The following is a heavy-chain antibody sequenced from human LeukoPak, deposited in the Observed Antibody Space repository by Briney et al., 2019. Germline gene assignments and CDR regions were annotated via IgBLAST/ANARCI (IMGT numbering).Heavy chain of an antibody. V-gene: IGHV1-46*01. Sequence: GASVKVSGKASGYTFTSYYMHWVRQAPGQGLEWMGIINPSGGSTSYAQKFQGRVTMTRDTSTSTVYMELSSLRSEDTAVYYCARVSGYCSGGSCYGLPSHGMDVWGQGTTVTVSS. J-gene: IGHJ6*02. CDR1: GYTFTSYY. D-gene: IGHD2-15*01. CDR3: ARVSGYCSGGSCYGLPSHGMDV. CDR2: INPSGGST.